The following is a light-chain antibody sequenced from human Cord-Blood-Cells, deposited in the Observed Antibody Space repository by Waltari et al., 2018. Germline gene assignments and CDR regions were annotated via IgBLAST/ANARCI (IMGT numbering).Light chain of an antibody. J-gene: IGKJ4*01. Sequence: DIVLTQSPAPLCLSPEERATLSCSASQSVSSYLAWYQQKPGQAPRLLIYDASNRATGIPARFSGSGSGTDFTLTISSLEPEDFAVYYCQQRSNWPLTFGGGTKVEIK. CDR2: DAS. CDR3: QQRSNWPLT. CDR1: QSVSSY. V-gene: IGKV3-11*01.